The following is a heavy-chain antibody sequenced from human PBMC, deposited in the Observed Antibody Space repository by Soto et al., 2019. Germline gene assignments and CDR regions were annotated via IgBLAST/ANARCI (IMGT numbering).Heavy chain of an antibody. CDR3: ARDRRDGYNYYYYYGMDV. CDR1: GGSISSYY. D-gene: IGHD5-12*01. V-gene: IGHV4-59*01. Sequence: KTSETLSLTCTVSGGSISSYYWSWIRQPPGKGLEWIGYIYYSGSTNYNPSLKSRVTISVDTSKNQFSLKLSSVTAADTAVYYCARDRRDGYNYYYYYGMDVWGQGTTVTVSS. J-gene: IGHJ6*02. CDR2: IYYSGST.